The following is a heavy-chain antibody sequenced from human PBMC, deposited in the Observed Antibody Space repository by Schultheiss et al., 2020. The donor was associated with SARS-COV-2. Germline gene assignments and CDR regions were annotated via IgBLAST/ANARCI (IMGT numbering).Heavy chain of an antibody. CDR3: ARPGPTSGVVDY. J-gene: IGHJ4*02. CDR1: GFTFSNAW. Sequence: GGSLRLSCAASGFTFSNAWMSWVRQAPGKGLEWVSAISGSGGSTYYADSVKGRFTISRDNSKNTLYLQMNSLRVEDTAVYYCARPGPTSGVVDYWGQGTLVTVSS. CDR2: ISGSGGST. D-gene: IGHD2-15*01. V-gene: IGHV3-23*01.